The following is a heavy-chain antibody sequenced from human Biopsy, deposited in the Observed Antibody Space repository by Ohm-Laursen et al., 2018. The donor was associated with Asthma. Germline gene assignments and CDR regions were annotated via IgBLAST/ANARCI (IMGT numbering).Heavy chain of an antibody. CDR1: GYIFTSYL. CDR3: ARLAYGSGSFFDF. V-gene: IGHV5-51*01. CDR2: IFPGDSDT. D-gene: IGHD3-10*01. Sequence: ESLKISCKASGYIFTSYLIGWVRQMPGKGLEWMGIIFPGDSDTIYSPSFQGQVTISADKSISAAYLKWSSLKASDTAIYYCARLAYGSGSFFDFWGQGTLVTVPS. J-gene: IGHJ4*02.